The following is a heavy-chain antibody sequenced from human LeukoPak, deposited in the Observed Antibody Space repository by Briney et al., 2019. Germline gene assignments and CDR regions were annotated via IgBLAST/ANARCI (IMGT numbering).Heavy chain of an antibody. V-gene: IGHV3-48*03. CDR3: ALIPYYDILTGSAYYFDY. Sequence: GGSLRLSCAASGFTFTTYEMNWVRQAPGKGLEWVSYISSSGTTIYYADSVKGRFTISRDNAKNSLYLQMNSLRAEDTAVYYCALIPYYDILTGSAYYFDYWGQGTLVTVSS. CDR2: ISSSGTTI. CDR1: GFTFTTYE. D-gene: IGHD3-9*01. J-gene: IGHJ4*02.